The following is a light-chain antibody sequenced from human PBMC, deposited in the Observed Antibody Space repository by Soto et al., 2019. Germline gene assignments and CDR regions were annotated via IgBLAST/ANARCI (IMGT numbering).Light chain of an antibody. CDR1: QSVNSN. J-gene: IGKJ1*01. CDR3: QQYKNWWT. CDR2: AAS. Sequence: DIVMTQSPATLSVSPGERVTLSCRASQSVNSNLAWYQQKPVQAPRLLFYAASTRATGIPARFSGSGSGTEFSLTISSLQSEDFAVYYCQQYKNWWTFGQGTKVEIK. V-gene: IGKV3-15*01.